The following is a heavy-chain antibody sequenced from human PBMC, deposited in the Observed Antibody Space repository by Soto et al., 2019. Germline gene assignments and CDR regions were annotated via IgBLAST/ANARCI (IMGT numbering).Heavy chain of an antibody. D-gene: IGHD5-18*01. J-gene: IGHJ6*02. CDR1: GFTFTTSD. CDR3: ARDDADMVRNSGMDG. Sequence: PGGSLRLSCVASGFTFTTSDMNWVRQAPGKGLEWVSYISRSSGAIYYADSVNGRFTISRDSAKHSLHLQMNSLRAEDTALYYCARDDADMVRNSGMDGWGQGPTVT. V-gene: IGHV3-48*01. CDR2: ISRSSGAI.